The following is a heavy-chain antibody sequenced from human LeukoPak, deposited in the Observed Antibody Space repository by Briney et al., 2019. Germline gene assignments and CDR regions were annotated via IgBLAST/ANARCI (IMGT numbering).Heavy chain of an antibody. Sequence: SETLSLTCTVSGGSISSYYWSWIRQPPGKGLEWIGYIYYSGSTNYTPSLKSRVTISVDTSKNQFSLKLSSVTAADTAVYYCARGPTISFMDVWGKGTTVTVSS. CDR1: GGSISSYY. D-gene: IGHD3-3*01. J-gene: IGHJ6*03. CDR2: IYYSGST. V-gene: IGHV4-59*01. CDR3: ARGPTISFMDV.